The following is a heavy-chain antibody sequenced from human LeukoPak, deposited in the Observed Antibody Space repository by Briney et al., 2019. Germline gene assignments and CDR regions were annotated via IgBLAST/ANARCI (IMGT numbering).Heavy chain of an antibody. D-gene: IGHD3-10*01. Sequence: GGSLRLSCAASGFTFSTYAMHWVRQAPGKGLEWVAAISYDGSKKYYVDSVKGRFTIFRDNSKNTLYLQMNSLRAGDTAVYYCARDRGGYYYGSGSYWGQGTLVTVSS. CDR2: ISYDGSKK. CDR3: ARDRGGYYYGSGSY. J-gene: IGHJ4*02. CDR1: GFTFSTYA. V-gene: IGHV3-30-3*01.